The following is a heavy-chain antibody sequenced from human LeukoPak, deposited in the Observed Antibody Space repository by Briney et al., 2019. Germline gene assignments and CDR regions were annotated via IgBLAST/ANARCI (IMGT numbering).Heavy chain of an antibody. CDR1: GGSFSGYY. J-gene: IGHJ4*02. CDR3: ARGRLTYYYDSSGFFLDY. Sequence: SETLSLTCAVYGGSFSGYYWSWIRQPPGKGLEWIGEINHSGSTNYNPSLKSRVTISVDTSKNQFSLELSSVTAADTAVYYCARGRLTYYYDSSGFFLDYWGQGTLVTVSS. CDR2: INHSGST. D-gene: IGHD3-22*01. V-gene: IGHV4-34*01.